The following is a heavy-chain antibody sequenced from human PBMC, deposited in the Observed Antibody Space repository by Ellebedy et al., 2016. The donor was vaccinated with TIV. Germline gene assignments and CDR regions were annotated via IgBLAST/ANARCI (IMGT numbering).Heavy chain of an antibody. CDR2: MNPKSGHT. V-gene: IGHV1-8*01. CDR3: ARRRCCSSTTCKVKTIFGMMTPSPIDT. D-gene: IGHD2-2*01. CDR1: GYTFTNYE. J-gene: IGHJ5*02. Sequence: ASVKVSXXTSGYTFTNYEISWVRQATGQGLEWMGWMNPKSGHTGYAQKFLGRLTLTRNTSVNTAYMELSSLKFEDTAVYYCARRRCCSSTTCKVKTIFGMMTPSPIDTWGRGTLVTVSS.